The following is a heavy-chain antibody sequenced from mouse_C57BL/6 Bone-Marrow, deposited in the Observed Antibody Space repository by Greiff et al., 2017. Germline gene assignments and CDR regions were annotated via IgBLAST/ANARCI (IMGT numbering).Heavy chain of an antibody. D-gene: IGHD1-1*01. J-gene: IGHJ1*03. CDR2: IDPSDSYT. Sequence: QVQLQQPGAELVRPGTSVKLSCKASGYTFTSYWMHWVKQRPGQGLEWIGVIDPSDSYTNYNQKFKGKATLTVDTSSSTAYMQLSSLTSEDSAVYYCAREDYYCSSSHWYFDVWGTGTTVTVSS. CDR1: GYTFTSYW. V-gene: IGHV1-59*01. CDR3: AREDYYCSSSHWYFDV.